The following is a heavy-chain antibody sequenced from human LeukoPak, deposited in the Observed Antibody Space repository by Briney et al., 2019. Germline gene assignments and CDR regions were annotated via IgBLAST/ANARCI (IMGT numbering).Heavy chain of an antibody. CDR1: GGSFSNYY. Sequence: TSETLSRTCAVYGGSFSNYYWSWIRQPPGKGLEWIGEINHSGSTNYNPSLKSRVTISVDTSKNHFSLKLNSTIAADTAVYYCASSAPEYSSSSIDYWGQGTLVTVSS. CDR3: ASSAPEYSSSSIDY. D-gene: IGHD6-6*01. CDR2: INHSGST. V-gene: IGHV4-34*01. J-gene: IGHJ4*02.